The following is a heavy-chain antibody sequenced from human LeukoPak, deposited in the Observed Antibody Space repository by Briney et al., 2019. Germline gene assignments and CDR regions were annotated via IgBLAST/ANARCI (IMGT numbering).Heavy chain of an antibody. CDR2: ISYDGSVK. CDR3: ATGDAVGYYHFYAMNV. V-gene: IGHV3-30-3*01. CDR1: GFTFSSYA. Sequence: GMSLRLSCAASGFTFSSYAMHWVRQAPGKGLDWVAVISYDGSVKYYADSVKGRSTISRDNSKNTLYLQMNSLRPEDTSIYYCATGDAVGYYHFYAMNVWGQGTTVTVPS. D-gene: IGHD3-10*01. J-gene: IGHJ6*02.